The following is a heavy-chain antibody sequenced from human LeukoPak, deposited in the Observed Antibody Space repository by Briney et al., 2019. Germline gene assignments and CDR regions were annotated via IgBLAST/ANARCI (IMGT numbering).Heavy chain of an antibody. CDR3: AKDTTANTYYYDSSGYNY. CDR1: GFTFSSYA. D-gene: IGHD3-22*01. Sequence: PGGSLRLSCAASGFTFSSYAMSWVRQAPGKGLEWVSAISGSGGSTYYADSVKGRFTISRDNSKNTLYLQMNSLRAGDTAVYYCAKDTTANTYYYDSSGYNYWGQGTLVTVSS. V-gene: IGHV3-23*01. J-gene: IGHJ4*02. CDR2: ISGSGGST.